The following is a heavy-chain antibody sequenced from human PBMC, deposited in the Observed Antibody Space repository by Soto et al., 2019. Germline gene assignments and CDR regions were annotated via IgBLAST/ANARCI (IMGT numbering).Heavy chain of an antibody. Sequence: SETLSLTCTVSGGSISSYYWSWIRQPPGKGLEWIGYIYYSGSTNYNPSLKSRVTISVDTSKNQFSLKLSSVTAADTAVYYCARQITMVRGVIDYWGQGTPVTVSS. CDR3: ARQITMVRGVIDY. D-gene: IGHD3-10*01. CDR1: GGSISSYY. CDR2: IYYSGST. V-gene: IGHV4-59*08. J-gene: IGHJ4*02.